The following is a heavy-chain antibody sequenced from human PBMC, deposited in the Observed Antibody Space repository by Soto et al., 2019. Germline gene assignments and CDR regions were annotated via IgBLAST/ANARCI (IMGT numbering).Heavy chain of an antibody. CDR3: ARVHSIMWYWFDP. CDR1: GFTLSTYW. V-gene: IGHV3-7*01. J-gene: IGHJ5*02. Sequence: HPGGSLRLSCAASGFTLSTYWMTWVRQAPGKGLEWVANIKHDGSEQYYVDSVKGRFTIFRDNAKNSLYLQMNSLRAEDTAVYYCARVHSIMWYWFDPWGQGTLVTVSS. CDR2: IKHDGSEQ. D-gene: IGHD2-21*01.